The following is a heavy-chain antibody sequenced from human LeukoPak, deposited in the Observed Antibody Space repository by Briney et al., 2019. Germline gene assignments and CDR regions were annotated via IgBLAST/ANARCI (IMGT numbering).Heavy chain of an antibody. Sequence: PSETLSLTCSVSDGSIRTYYWSWIRQSPGQGLEWIGNIYYRGDINYNPSLKSRVIISIDTSKNQFSLKVTSLTAADTAVYYCATNKDWAEADWGQGILVIVSS. J-gene: IGHJ4*02. CDR3: ATNKDWAEAD. CDR1: DGSIRTYY. CDR2: IYYRGDI. V-gene: IGHV4-59*03. D-gene: IGHD3/OR15-3a*01.